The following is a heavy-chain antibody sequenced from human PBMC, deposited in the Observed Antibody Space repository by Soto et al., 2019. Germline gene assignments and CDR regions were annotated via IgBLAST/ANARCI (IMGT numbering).Heavy chain of an antibody. CDR1: GYSISSSNW. CDR3: ASKEVGASAFDI. V-gene: IGHV4-28*01. Sequence: QVQLQEAGPGLVKPSDTLSLTCAVSGYSISSSNWWGWIRQPPGKGLEWIGYIYYTGSTYYNPPLKRRXXMXVXXSKNQFSLKLSSVTAVDAAVYYCASKEVGASAFDIWGPGTMVTVSS. D-gene: IGHD1-26*01. J-gene: IGHJ3*02. CDR2: IYYTGST.